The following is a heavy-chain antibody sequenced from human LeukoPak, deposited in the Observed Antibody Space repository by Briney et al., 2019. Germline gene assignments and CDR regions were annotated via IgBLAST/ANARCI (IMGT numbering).Heavy chain of an antibody. Sequence: GESLKISCKGSGYSFTSYWIGWVRQMPGKGLEWMGIIYPGDSDTRYSPSFQGQVTISADKPISTAYLQWSSLKASDTAMYYCARAIAYSTAWTQLVFDYWGQGTLVTVSS. CDR1: GYSFTSYW. V-gene: IGHV5-51*01. CDR3: ARAIAYSTAWTQLVFDY. J-gene: IGHJ4*02. CDR2: IYPGDSDT. D-gene: IGHD6-13*01.